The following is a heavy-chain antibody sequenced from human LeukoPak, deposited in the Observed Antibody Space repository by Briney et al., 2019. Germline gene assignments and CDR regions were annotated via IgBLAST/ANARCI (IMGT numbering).Heavy chain of an antibody. J-gene: IGHJ6*02. Sequence: PLRLSCSASVGTFSRYAISSVGQAPGQRVEWMRRFIPMLGIANYAQKFQGRVTITADKSTSTAYMELSSLRSEDTAVYYCARDTNVDTAMEYYYYGMDVWGQGTTVTVSS. D-gene: IGHD5-18*01. CDR3: ARDTNVDTAMEYYYYGMDV. CDR2: FIPMLGIA. V-gene: IGHV1-69*04. CDR1: VGTFSRYA.